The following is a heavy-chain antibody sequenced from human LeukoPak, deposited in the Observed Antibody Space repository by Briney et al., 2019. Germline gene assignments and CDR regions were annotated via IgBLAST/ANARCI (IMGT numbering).Heavy chain of an antibody. V-gene: IGHV3-48*04. Sequence: GGSLRLSCAASGFTFSDCNMNWVRPAPGKGLEWDSYISSGSSTIYYANSVKGRFTISRDNAKYALYLQMNSLRAEDTAVYYCARAATGYNYGYYYWGQGALVTVSS. D-gene: IGHD5-18*01. CDR3: ARAATGYNYGYYY. CDR1: GFTFSDCN. J-gene: IGHJ4*02. CDR2: ISSGSSTI.